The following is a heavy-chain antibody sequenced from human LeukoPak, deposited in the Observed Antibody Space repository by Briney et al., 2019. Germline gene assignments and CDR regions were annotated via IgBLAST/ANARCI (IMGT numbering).Heavy chain of an antibody. CDR1: GGTFSSYI. V-gene: IGHV1-69*01. J-gene: IGHJ3*01. CDR2: IIPIFGTP. CDR3: ARQGYTNNLGGYFGDKEDGFDL. D-gene: IGHD3-9*01. Sequence: SVKVSCKASGGTFSSYIITWVRQAPGQGLEWMGRIIPIFGTPDYAQKFQGRVTITADESTSTAYMELSRLRFEDTAVYYCARQGYTNNLGGYFGDKEDGFDLWGQGTMVTVSP.